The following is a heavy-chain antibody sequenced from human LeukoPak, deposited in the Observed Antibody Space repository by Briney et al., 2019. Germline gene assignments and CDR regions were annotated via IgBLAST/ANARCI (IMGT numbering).Heavy chain of an antibody. J-gene: IGHJ4*02. CDR3: ARPLTYYYDSSGFDY. CDR1: GYTFTGYY. Sequence: ASVKVSCMASGYTFTGYYMHWVRQAPGQGREWMGWINPNSGGTNYAQKFQGRVTMTRDTSISTAYMELSRLRSDDTAVYYCARPLTYYYDSSGFDYWGQGTLVTVSS. CDR2: INPNSGGT. D-gene: IGHD3-22*01. V-gene: IGHV1-2*02.